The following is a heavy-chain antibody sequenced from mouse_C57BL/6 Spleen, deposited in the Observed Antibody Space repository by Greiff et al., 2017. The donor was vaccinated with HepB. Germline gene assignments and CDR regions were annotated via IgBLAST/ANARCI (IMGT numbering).Heavy chain of an antibody. CDR1: GYTFTSYW. Sequence: QVQLQQSGAELVRPGPSVKLSCKASGYTFTSYWMHWVKQRPGQGLEWIGVIDPSDSYTNYNQKFKGKATLTVDTSSSTAYMQLSSLTSEDSAVYYCARGATTVVASYYFDYWGQGTTLTVSS. V-gene: IGHV1-59*01. D-gene: IGHD1-1*01. CDR3: ARGATTVVASYYFDY. CDR2: IDPSDSYT. J-gene: IGHJ2*01.